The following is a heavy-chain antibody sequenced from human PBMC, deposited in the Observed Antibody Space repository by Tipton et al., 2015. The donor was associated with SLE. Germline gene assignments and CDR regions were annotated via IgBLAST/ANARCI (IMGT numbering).Heavy chain of an antibody. Sequence: SLRLSCAASGFTFSSYGMHWVRQAPGKGLEWVAVIWYDGSNKYYADSVKGRFTISRGNSKSTLYLQMNSLRSEDTAVYYCARVMSASAWHILDSWGQGTPVTVSP. CDR3: ARVMSASAWHILDS. D-gene: IGHD2-2*01. CDR1: GFTFSSYG. V-gene: IGHV3-33*08. CDR2: IWYDGSNK. J-gene: IGHJ4*02.